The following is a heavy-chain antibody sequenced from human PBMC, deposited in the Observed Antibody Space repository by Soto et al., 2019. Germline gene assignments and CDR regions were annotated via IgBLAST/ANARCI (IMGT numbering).Heavy chain of an antibody. CDR3: ARLPVADLYRDY. CDR1: GGTFSSYA. Sequence: GASVKVCCKASGGTFSSYAISWVRQAPGQGLEWMGGIIPIFGTANYAQKFQGRVTITADESTSTAYMELSRLRSEDTAVYYCARLPVADLYRDYWGQGTLVTVSS. CDR2: IIPIFGTA. J-gene: IGHJ4*02. D-gene: IGHD6-19*01. V-gene: IGHV1-69*13.